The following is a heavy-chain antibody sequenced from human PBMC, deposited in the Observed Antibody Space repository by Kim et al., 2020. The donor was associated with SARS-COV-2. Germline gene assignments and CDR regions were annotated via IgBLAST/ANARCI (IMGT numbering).Heavy chain of an antibody. CDR3: ARDIAGTDYYYGSGTYYPSDY. CDR2: IKQDGSEK. V-gene: IGHV3-7*01. CDR1: GFTFSSYW. J-gene: IGHJ4*02. D-gene: IGHD3-10*01. Sequence: GGSLRLSCAASGFTFSSYWMSWVRQAPGKGLEWVANIKQDGSEKYYVDSVKGRFTISRDNAKNSLYLQMNSLRAEDTAVYYCARDIAGTDYYYGSGTYYPSDYWGQGTLVTVSS.